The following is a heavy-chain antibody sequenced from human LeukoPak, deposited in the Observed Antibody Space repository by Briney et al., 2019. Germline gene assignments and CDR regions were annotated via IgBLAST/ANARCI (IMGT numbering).Heavy chain of an antibody. J-gene: IGHJ4*02. V-gene: IGHV1-18*01. CDR1: GYSFIKFG. CDR3: ATSKDGQGFYFDY. D-gene: IGHD5-24*01. Sequence: ASVKVPCKASGYSFIKFGLSWVRQAPGQGLEWMGWISPYNGNTNYAPNFQGKVTMTTDTAYMELSSLRSEDTAVYYCATSKDGQGFYFDYWGQGTLVTVSS. CDR2: ISPYNGNT.